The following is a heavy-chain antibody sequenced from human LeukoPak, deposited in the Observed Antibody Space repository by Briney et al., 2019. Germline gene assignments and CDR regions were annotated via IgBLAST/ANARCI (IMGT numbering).Heavy chain of an antibody. CDR3: ARRCSGGSCSGAFDI. J-gene: IGHJ3*02. CDR1: GYTFTGHY. Sequence: ASLKVSCKASGYTFTGHYMHWVRQAPGQGLLWIGSINPKSGDTNYAQKFQGSVTMTRDTSISTAYMELSSLRSDDTAVYYCARRCSGGSCSGAFDIWGQGTMVTVSS. CDR2: INPKSGDT. D-gene: IGHD2-15*01. V-gene: IGHV1-2*02.